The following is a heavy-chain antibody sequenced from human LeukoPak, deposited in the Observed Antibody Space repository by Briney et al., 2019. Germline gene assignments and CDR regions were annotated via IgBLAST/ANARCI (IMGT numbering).Heavy chain of an antibody. D-gene: IGHD1-1*01. Sequence: PGGSLRLSCAASGFAFSAYCMDWVRQAPGKVLEWVAVTWQDGTNKYYADSVKGRFTISRDNSKNTLYLQMDSLRAEDTAVYYCARGGPNWPSEPFDIWGQGTMVTVYS. J-gene: IGHJ3*02. CDR1: GFAFSAYC. CDR3: ARGGPNWPSEPFDI. V-gene: IGHV3-33*01. CDR2: TWQDGTNK.